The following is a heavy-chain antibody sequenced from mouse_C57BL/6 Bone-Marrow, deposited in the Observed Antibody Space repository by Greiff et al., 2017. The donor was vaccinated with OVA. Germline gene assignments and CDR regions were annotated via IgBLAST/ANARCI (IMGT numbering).Heavy chain of an antibody. J-gene: IGHJ1*03. CDR2: ISSGSSTI. D-gene: IGHD1-1*01. CDR3: ARDDYYGSYWYFDV. Sequence: EVQLVESGGGLVKPGGSLKLSCAASGFTFSDYGMHWVRQAPEKGLEWVAYISSGSSTIYYADTVKGRFTISRDNAKNTLFLQMTSLRSEDTAMYYCARDDYYGSYWYFDVWGTGTTVTVSS. V-gene: IGHV5-17*01. CDR1: GFTFSDYG.